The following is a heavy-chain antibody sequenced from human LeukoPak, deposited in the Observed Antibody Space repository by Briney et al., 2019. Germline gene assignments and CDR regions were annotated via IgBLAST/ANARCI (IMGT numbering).Heavy chain of an antibody. D-gene: IGHD4-11*01. J-gene: IGHJ4*02. Sequence: SVTVSCKASGGTFSSYAISWVRQAPGQGLEWMGGIIPIFGTANYAQKFQGRVTITADESTSTAYMELSSLRSEDTAVYYCASGAHDYILDYWGQGTLVTVSS. V-gene: IGHV1-69*13. CDR3: ASGAHDYILDY. CDR2: IIPIFGTA. CDR1: GGTFSSYA.